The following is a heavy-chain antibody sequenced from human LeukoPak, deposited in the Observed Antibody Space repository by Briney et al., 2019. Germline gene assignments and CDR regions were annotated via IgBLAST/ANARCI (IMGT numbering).Heavy chain of an antibody. J-gene: IGHJ4*02. V-gene: IGHV4-4*07. CDR3: ARVSPGGNARGAGFDY. D-gene: IGHD4-23*01. CDR2: IYTSGST. CDR1: GGSISSYY. Sequence: PSETLSLTCTVSGGSISSYYWSWIRQPAGKGLEWIGRIYTSGSTNYNPSLKSRVTISVDTSKNQFSLKLSSVTAADTAVYYCARVSPGGNARGAGFDYWGQGTLVTVSS.